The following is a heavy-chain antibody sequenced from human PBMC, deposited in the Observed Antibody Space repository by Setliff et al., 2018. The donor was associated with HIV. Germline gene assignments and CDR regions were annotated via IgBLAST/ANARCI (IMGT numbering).Heavy chain of an antibody. V-gene: IGHV1-18*01. J-gene: IGHJ4*02. CDR2: ISPYNGNT. Sequence: EASVKVSCKVSGYTFTNFGITWVRQAPGQGLEWTGWISPYNGNTNYAPELHGRVTMTTDTSTSTASLELRSLRSDDTAVYYCARDRIPSKWLLESDYWGQGTLVTVSS. D-gene: IGHD3-22*01. CDR3: ARDRIPSKWLLESDY. CDR1: GYTFTNFG.